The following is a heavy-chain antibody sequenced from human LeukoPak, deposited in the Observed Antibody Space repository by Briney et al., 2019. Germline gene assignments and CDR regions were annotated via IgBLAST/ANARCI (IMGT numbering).Heavy chain of an antibody. V-gene: IGHV1-2*02. D-gene: IGHD3/OR15-3a*01. CDR2: INPKNGGS. CDR3: ARVWAGYYKVGGGGYYFDY. CDR1: GYTFTSYG. Sequence: ASVKVSCKASGYTFTSYGISWVRQAPGQGLEWVEWINPKNGGSNYAQKFQGRVTMTRDTSISTAYMELRSLRSDDTAVYYCARVWAGYYKVGGGGYYFDYWGQGTLVTVSS. J-gene: IGHJ4*02.